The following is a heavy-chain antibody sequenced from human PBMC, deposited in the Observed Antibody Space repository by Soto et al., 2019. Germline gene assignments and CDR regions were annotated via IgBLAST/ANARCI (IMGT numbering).Heavy chain of an antibody. CDR2: FSGDDGRT. Sequence: HPGGSLRLSCAASGFTFSTYAMSWVRQAPGKGPEWVSTFSGDDGRTYYADSVKGRFTISRDNSKDTLFLQMNSLRAEDTAVYYCAKGGSGSAYRELDLWGRGTQVTVSS. CDR3: AKGGSGSAYRELDL. CDR1: GFTFSTYA. V-gene: IGHV3-23*01. D-gene: IGHD2-15*01. J-gene: IGHJ5*02.